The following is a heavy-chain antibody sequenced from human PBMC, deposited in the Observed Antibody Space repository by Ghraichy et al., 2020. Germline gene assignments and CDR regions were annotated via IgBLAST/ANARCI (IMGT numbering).Heavy chain of an antibody. CDR3: ERDKRGVAARPYGMDV. CDR2: ISSNSDYI. V-gene: IGHV3-21*06. CDR1: GFTLSSCS. D-gene: IGHD6-6*01. Sequence: GGSLRLSCAASGFTLSSCSINWVRQAPGKRLEWVSSISSNSDYIYYADSVKGRFTIPKNNAKTSLYLQMNSRRVEDTAMYYCERDKRGVAARPYGMDVWGQGTTVTVSS. J-gene: IGHJ6*02.